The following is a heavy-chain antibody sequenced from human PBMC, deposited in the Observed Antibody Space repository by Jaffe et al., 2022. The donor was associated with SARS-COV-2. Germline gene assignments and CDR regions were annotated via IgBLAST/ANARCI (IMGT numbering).Heavy chain of an antibody. Sequence: QVQLVESGGGVVQPGRSLRLSCAASGFTFSRSGMHWVRQAPGKGLEWVAVISFDGNTKYYVDSVKGRFTISRDDSKNTLYLQMNSLRVEDTAVYYCAKRDSSASGMDVWGQGTTVTVSS. V-gene: IGHV3-30*18. CDR3: AKRDSSASGMDV. CDR2: ISFDGNTK. J-gene: IGHJ6*02. D-gene: IGHD3-22*01. CDR1: GFTFSRSG.